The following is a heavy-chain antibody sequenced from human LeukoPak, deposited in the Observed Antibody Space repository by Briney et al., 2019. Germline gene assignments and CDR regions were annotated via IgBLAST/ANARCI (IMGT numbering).Heavy chain of an antibody. CDR1: GFTFSSYG. CDR2: ISYDGSNK. V-gene: IGHV3-30*18. CDR3: AKGLLWFGSSA. J-gene: IGHJ6*02. D-gene: IGHD3-10*01. Sequence: GRSLRLSCAASGFTFSSYGMHWVRQAPGKGLEWVAVISYDGSNKYYADSVKGRFTISRDNSKNTLYLQTNSLRAEDTAVYYCAKGLLWFGSSAWGQGTTVTVSS.